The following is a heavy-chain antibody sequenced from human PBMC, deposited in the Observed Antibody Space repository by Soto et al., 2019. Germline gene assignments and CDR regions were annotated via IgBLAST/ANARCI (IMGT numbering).Heavy chain of an antibody. D-gene: IGHD3-3*01. CDR1: GGTFSSYA. CDR2: IIPIFGTA. Sequence: GASVKVSCKASGGTFSSYAISWVRQAPGQGLEWMGGIIPIFGTANYAQKFQGRVTMTRDTSTSTVYMELSSLRSEDTAVYYCAREGYYDFWSGYYNYYYYMDVWGKGTTVTVSS. J-gene: IGHJ6*03. CDR3: AREGYYDFWSGYYNYYYYMDV. V-gene: IGHV1-69*05.